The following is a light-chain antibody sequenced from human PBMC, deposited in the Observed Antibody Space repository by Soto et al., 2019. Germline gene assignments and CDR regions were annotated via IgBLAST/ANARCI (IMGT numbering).Light chain of an antibody. CDR3: QQYDDSARYK. V-gene: IGKV3-20*01. CDR1: QSINTRY. CDR2: ATP. J-gene: IGKJ2*01. Sequence: EIVLTQSPGTLSLSPGERATLSCRASQSINTRYSAWYQQKPGQPPRLLIYATPSRAPGIPDRFSGSGSGTDFTLTISRLEPEDFAVYYCQQYDDSARYKFGQGTNLDIK.